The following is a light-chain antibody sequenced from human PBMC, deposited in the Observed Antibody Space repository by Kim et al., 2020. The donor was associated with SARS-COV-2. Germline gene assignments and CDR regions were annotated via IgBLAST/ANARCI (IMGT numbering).Light chain of an antibody. CDR2: RDN. V-gene: IGLV1-44*01. CDR1: SSNIGINT. CDR3: AAWDDNVNGWV. Sequence: ELTQPPSASGTPGQRVTIPCSGSSSNIGINTANWYQQLPGTAPKLLIYRDNQRPSGVPDRLSGSTSGTSASLAISGLQSEDEADYYCAAWDDNVNGWVFGGGTQLTVL. J-gene: IGLJ3*02.